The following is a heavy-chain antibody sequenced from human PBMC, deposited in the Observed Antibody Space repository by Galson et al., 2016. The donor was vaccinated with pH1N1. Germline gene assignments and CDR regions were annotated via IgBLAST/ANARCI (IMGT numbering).Heavy chain of an antibody. D-gene: IGHD4-17*01. CDR3: AKGGYGDYGLDVFDI. CDR2: ISGSGGRK. J-gene: IGHJ3*02. CDR1: GSNSDYN. Sequence: SLRLSCAASGSNSDYNMNWVRLAPGKGLEWVSSISGSGGRKHYADSVQGRFIISRDNSKNTLYLQMNSLRAGDTDLYFCAKGGYGDYGLDVFDIWGKGTMVIVSS. V-gene: IGHV3-23*01.